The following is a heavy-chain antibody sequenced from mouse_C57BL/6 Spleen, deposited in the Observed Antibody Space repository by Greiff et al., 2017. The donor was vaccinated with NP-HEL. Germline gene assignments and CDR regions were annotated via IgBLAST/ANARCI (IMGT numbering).Heavy chain of an antibody. CDR2: ISSGGDYI. J-gene: IGHJ4*01. Sequence: EVKLVESGEGLVKPGGSLKLSCAASGFTFSSYAMSWVRQTPEKRLEWVAYISSGGDYIYYADTVKGRFTISRDNARNTLYLQMSSLKSEDTAMYYCTRDSPYYGSYYYAMDYWGQGTSVTVSS. CDR3: TRDSPYYGSYYYAMDY. V-gene: IGHV5-9-1*02. D-gene: IGHD1-1*01. CDR1: GFTFSSYA.